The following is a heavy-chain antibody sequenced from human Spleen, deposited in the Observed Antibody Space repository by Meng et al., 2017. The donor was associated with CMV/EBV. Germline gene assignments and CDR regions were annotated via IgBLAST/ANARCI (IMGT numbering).Heavy chain of an antibody. V-gene: IGHV4-39*07. J-gene: IGHJ4*02. D-gene: IGHD4-11*01. CDR2: ISYSGFT. Sequence: SETLSLTCTVSGGSISSSSYYWGWIRQPPGKGLEWIGSISYSGFTYYNPSLKSRVTISVDTSQNQFSLKLSSVTAADTAVYYCARVRYTNYGYYFDYWGQGTLVTVSS. CDR3: ARVRYTNYGYYFDY. CDR1: GGSISSSSYY.